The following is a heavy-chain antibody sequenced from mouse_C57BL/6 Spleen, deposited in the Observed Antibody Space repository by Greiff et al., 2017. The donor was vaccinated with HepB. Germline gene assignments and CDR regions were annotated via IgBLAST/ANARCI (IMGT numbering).Heavy chain of an antibody. Sequence: QVQLQQSGAELVKPGASVKMSCKASGYTFTTYPIEWMKQNHGKSLEWIGNFHPYNDDTKYNEKFKGKATLTVEKSSSTVYLELIRLTSDDSAVYYCARGYYDSSYPFAYWGQGTLVTVSA. D-gene: IGHD1-1*01. CDR2: FHPYNDDT. CDR3: ARGYYDSSYPFAY. J-gene: IGHJ3*01. CDR1: GYTFTTYP. V-gene: IGHV1-47*01.